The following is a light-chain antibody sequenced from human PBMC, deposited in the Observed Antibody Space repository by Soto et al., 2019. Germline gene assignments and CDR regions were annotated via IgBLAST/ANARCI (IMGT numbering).Light chain of an antibody. CDR1: QSISSY. V-gene: IGKV1-39*01. Sequence: DIQMTQSPSSLSASVGDRVTITCRASQSISSYINWYQQKPGKAPKLLIYAASSLQSGVPSRFSGSGSATDFTLTISSLQPEDFATYYCQQSYSTPRFGQGTKVEIK. CDR3: QQSYSTPR. CDR2: AAS. J-gene: IGKJ1*01.